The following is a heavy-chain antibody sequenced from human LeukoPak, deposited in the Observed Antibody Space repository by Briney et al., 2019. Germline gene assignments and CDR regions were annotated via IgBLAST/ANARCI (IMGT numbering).Heavy chain of an antibody. D-gene: IGHD3-10*01. Sequence: PGGSLRLSCAASGFTFSSYSMNWVRQAPGKGLEWASSISSSSSYIYYADSVKGRFTISRDNAKNSLYLQMNSLRAEDTAVYYCARLGRFGDPRAFDYWGQGTLVTVSS. CDR2: ISSSSSYI. CDR1: GFTFSSYS. J-gene: IGHJ4*02. V-gene: IGHV3-21*01. CDR3: ARLGRFGDPRAFDY.